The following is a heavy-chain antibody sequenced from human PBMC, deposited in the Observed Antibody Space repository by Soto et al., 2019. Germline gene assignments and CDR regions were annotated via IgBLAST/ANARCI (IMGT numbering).Heavy chain of an antibody. CDR2: INAGNGNT. D-gene: IGHD2-21*02. J-gene: IGHJ4*02. V-gene: IGHV1-3*01. CDR3: ARGIVVVTALDY. Sequence: ASVKVSCTASGYTFTSYAMHWVRQAPGQRLEWMGWINAGNGNTKYSQKFQGRVTITRDTSASTAYMELSSLRSEDTAVYYCARGIVVVTALDYWGQGTLVTVSS. CDR1: GYTFTSYA.